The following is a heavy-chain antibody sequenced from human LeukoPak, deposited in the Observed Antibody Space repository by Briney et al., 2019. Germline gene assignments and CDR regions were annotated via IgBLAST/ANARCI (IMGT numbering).Heavy chain of an antibody. Sequence: ASVKVSCKASGYTFTSYGVSWVRQAPGQGLEWMGWISAYNGNTNYAQKLQGRVTMTTDTSTSTAYMELRSLRSDDTAVYYCARESYVGGSFDYWGQGTLVTVSS. CDR3: ARESYVGGSFDY. D-gene: IGHD3-16*01. V-gene: IGHV1-18*01. J-gene: IGHJ4*02. CDR1: GYTFTSYG. CDR2: ISAYNGNT.